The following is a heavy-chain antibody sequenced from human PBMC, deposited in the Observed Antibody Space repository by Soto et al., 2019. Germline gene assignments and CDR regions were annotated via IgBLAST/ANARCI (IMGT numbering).Heavy chain of an antibody. Sequence: ISCQGAGYGFTSYWIRWVRQMPLKGLNSLPIIYPRAANPSSSASVQGPATISAHKSISTASLQCSSMKASDTAMYYCARPLSPGGGYDAFDLRGQGTMDTVS. CDR3: ARPLSPGGGYDAFDL. J-gene: IGHJ3*01. CDR1: GYGFTSYW. D-gene: IGHD2-15*01. V-gene: IGHV5-51*01. CDR2: IYPRAANP.